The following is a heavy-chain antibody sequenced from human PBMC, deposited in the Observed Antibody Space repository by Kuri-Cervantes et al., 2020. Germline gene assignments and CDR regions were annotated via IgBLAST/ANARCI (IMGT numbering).Heavy chain of an antibody. Sequence: GGSLRLSCAASGFTFSGYSMSWVRQTPGKGLEWVSSISSSSIYIYYADSVKGRFTVSRDNAKNSLYLQMNSLRAEDTAVYYCAREFDFLDVWGKGTTVTVSS. V-gene: IGHV3-21*01. CDR3: AREFDFLDV. J-gene: IGHJ6*04. CDR1: GFTFSGYS. CDR2: ISSSSIYI. D-gene: IGHD3-3*01.